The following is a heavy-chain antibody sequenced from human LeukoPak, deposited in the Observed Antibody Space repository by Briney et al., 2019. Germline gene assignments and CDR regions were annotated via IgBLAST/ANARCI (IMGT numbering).Heavy chain of an antibody. Sequence: ASVKVSCKASGGTFSSYAISWVRQAPGQGLEWMGRIIPILGIANYAQKFQGRVTITADKSTSTAYMELSSLRSEVTAVYYCASDYDSSGYPSYWGQGTLVTVSS. D-gene: IGHD3-22*01. V-gene: IGHV1-69*04. CDR3: ASDYDSSGYPSY. CDR2: IIPILGIA. J-gene: IGHJ4*02. CDR1: GGTFSSYA.